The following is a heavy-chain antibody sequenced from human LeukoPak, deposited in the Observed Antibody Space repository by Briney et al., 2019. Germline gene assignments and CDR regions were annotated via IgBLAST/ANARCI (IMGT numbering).Heavy chain of an antibody. CDR3: ARDPAYYDFWSGYSDESYYYYYYMDV. Sequence: GGSLRLSCAASAPTFSNFEMSWVRQAPGKGLEWVSYISHSGKTIYYANSVKGRFTISRDNAKNSLYLQMNSLRAEDTAVYYCARDPAYYDFWSGYSDESYYYYYYMDVWGKGTTVTVSS. J-gene: IGHJ6*03. CDR2: ISHSGKTI. V-gene: IGHV3-48*03. D-gene: IGHD3-3*01. CDR1: APTFSNFE.